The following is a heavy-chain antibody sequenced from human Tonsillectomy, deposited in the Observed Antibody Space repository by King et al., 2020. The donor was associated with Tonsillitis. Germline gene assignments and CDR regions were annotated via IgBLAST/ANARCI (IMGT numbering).Heavy chain of an antibody. D-gene: IGHD3-22*01. CDR3: AGDSSGYYSGLGY. J-gene: IGHJ4*02. CDR2: IYSGGST. CDR1: GFTVSSNY. Sequence: VQLVESGGGLVQPGGSLRLSCAASGFTVSSNYMSWVRQAPGKGLEWVSVIYSGGSTYYADPVQGRFTISRDNSKNTLYLQMNSLGAEDTAVYYCAGDSSGYYSGLGYWGQGTLGTVSS. V-gene: IGHV3-66*01.